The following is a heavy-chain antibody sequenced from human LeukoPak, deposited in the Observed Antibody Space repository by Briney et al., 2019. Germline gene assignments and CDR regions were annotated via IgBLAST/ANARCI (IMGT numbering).Heavy chain of an antibody. CDR1: GFTFDDYA. D-gene: IGHD3-10*01. Sequence: GRSLRLSCAASGFTFDDYAMHWVRQAPGKGLEWVSGISWNSGSIGYADSVKGRFTISRDNAKNSLYLQMNSLRAEDTALYYCAKDRYYYGSGSYWYFDLWGRGTLVTVSS. CDR3: AKDRYYYGSGSYWYFDL. V-gene: IGHV3-9*01. J-gene: IGHJ2*01. CDR2: ISWNSGSI.